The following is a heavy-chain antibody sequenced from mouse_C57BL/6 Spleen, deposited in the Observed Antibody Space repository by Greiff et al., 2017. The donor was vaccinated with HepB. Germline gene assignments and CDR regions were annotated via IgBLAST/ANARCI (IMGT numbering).Heavy chain of an antibody. CDR2: ISYDGSN. J-gene: IGHJ3*01. Sequence: DVQLVESGPGLVKPSQSLSLTCSVTGYSITSGYYWNWIRQFPGNKLAWMGYISYDGSNNYNPSLKNRISITRDTSKNQFFLKLNSVTTEDTATYYCARGGDYYGDLSYWGQGTLVTVSA. D-gene: IGHD1-1*01. V-gene: IGHV3-6*01. CDR1: GYSITSGYY. CDR3: ARGGDYYGDLSY.